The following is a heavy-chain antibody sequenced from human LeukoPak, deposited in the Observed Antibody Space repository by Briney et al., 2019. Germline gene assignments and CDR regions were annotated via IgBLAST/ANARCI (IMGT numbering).Heavy chain of an antibody. CDR1: GYTFTDYY. CDR3: ARAPRGYCSGGSCFDY. V-gene: IGHV1-2*02. J-gene: IGHJ4*02. CDR2: LHPNSGGT. Sequence: GASVKVSYKASGYTFTDYYMHWVRQAPGQGLEWMGWLHPNSGGTNSAQKFQGRVTMTRDTSISTAYMELSRLSSDDTAVYYCARAPRGYCSGGSCFDYWGQGTLVTVSS. D-gene: IGHD2-15*01.